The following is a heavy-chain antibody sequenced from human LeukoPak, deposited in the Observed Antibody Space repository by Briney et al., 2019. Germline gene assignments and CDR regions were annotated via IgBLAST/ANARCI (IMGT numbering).Heavy chain of an antibody. D-gene: IGHD2-15*01. CDR3: AKEGEYCSGGSCYSALPDY. Sequence: GGSLRLSCAASGFTFSSYAMSWVRQAPGKGLDWVSAISGSGGSTYYADSVRRRFTVSRDNSRNTLYLQMNSLRAEDTAVYYCAKEGEYCSGGSCYSALPDYWGQGTLVTVSS. CDR1: GFTFSSYA. V-gene: IGHV3-23*01. CDR2: ISGSGGST. J-gene: IGHJ4*02.